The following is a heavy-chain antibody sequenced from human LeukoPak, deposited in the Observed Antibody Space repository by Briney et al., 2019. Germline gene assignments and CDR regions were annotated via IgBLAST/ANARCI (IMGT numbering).Heavy chain of an antibody. J-gene: IGHJ4*02. D-gene: IGHD6-19*01. CDR3: ARHRLRYSSGWYYFDY. Sequence: PGGSLRLSCAASGFTFSSYSMNWVRQAPGKGLEWVAVISYDGGNMSYADSVKGRFTISRDNSKNTLYLQINSLRAEDTAVYYCARHRLRYSSGWYYFDYWGQGTLATVSS. CDR2: ISYDGGNM. CDR1: GFTFSSYS. V-gene: IGHV3-30*03.